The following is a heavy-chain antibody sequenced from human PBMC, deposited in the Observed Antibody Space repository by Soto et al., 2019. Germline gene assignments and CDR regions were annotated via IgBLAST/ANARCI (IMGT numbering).Heavy chain of an antibody. Sequence: QVQLQQWGEGLLKPSETLSLTCAVYVGSFSGFYWSWIRQPPGKGLEWIGEIHHNGGAKYNLSLKGRVTISVDTSKNQLSLRLNSVTAADTAVYYCARGTSVTWASYWGQGTLVTVS. V-gene: IGHV4-34*01. CDR1: VGSFSGFY. D-gene: IGHD4-17*01. CDR2: IHHNGGA. CDR3: ARGTSVTWASY. J-gene: IGHJ4*02.